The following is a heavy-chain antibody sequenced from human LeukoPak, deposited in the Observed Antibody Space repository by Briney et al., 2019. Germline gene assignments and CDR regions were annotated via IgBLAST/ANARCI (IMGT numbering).Heavy chain of an antibody. CDR1: GGSISSYY. J-gene: IGHJ4*02. CDR3: ARSATIGRAFDY. V-gene: IGHV4-59*01. CDR2: IYYSGST. Sequence: SETLSLTCTVSGGSISSYYWSWIRQPPGKGLEWIGCIYYSGSTNYNPSLKSRVTISVDTSKNQFSLKLSSVTAADTAVYYCARSATIGRAFDYWGQGTLVTVSS. D-gene: IGHD5-24*01.